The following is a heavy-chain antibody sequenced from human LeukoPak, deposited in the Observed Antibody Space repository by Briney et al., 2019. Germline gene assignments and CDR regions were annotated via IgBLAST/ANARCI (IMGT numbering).Heavy chain of an antibody. CDR3: ARDGGYCSGGSCYNYFDY. CDR2: INPNSGGT. J-gene: IGHJ4*02. V-gene: IGHV1-2*04. D-gene: IGHD2-15*01. CDR1: GYTFTGYY. Sequence: GASVTVSCKASGYTFTGYYMHWVRQAPGQGLEWMGWINPNSGGTNYAQKFQGWVTMTRDTSISTAYMELSRLRSDDSAVYYCARDGGYCSGGSCYNYFDYWGQGTLVTVSS.